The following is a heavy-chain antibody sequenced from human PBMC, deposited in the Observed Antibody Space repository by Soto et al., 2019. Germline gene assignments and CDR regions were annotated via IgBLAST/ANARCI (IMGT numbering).Heavy chain of an antibody. CDR2: IYSGGST. D-gene: IGHD1-26*01. J-gene: IGHJ4*02. Sequence: EVQLVESGGGLVQPGGSLRLSCAASAFTVSNNYMNWVRQAPGKGLEWVSVIYSGGSTYYADSVKGRFTISRDNSKNTLYLQMNSLRAEDTAVYYCAGGVSRATPFDYWGQGNLVTVSS. V-gene: IGHV3-66*01. CDR1: AFTVSNNY. CDR3: AGGVSRATPFDY.